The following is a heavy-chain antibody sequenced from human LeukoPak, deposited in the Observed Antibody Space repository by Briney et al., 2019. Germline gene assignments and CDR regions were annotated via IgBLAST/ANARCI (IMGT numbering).Heavy chain of an antibody. J-gene: IGHJ6*02. V-gene: IGHV4-34*01. D-gene: IGHD2-2*01. CDR2: INHSGST. CDR3: APHCSSTSCPYGMDV. Sequence: SETLSLTCAVYGGSSGGYYWSWIRQPPGKGLEWIGEINHSGSTNYNPSLKSRVTISVDTSKNQFSLKLSSVTAADTAVYYCAPHCSSTSCPYGMDVWGQGTTVTVSS. CDR1: GGSSGGYY.